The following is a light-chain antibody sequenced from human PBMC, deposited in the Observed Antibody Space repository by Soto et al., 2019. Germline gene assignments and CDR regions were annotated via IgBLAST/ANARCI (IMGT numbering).Light chain of an antibody. CDR1: SSDVGSYNL. J-gene: IGLJ3*02. Sequence: QSALTQPASVSGSPGQSITISCTGTSSDVGSYNLVSWYQQHPGKAPKLMIYEVSKRPSGVSNRFSGSKSGNTASLTISGLQAEDEADDYCCSSEGSSTFEVFGGGTKLTVL. V-gene: IGLV2-23*02. CDR2: EVS. CDR3: CSSEGSSTFEV.